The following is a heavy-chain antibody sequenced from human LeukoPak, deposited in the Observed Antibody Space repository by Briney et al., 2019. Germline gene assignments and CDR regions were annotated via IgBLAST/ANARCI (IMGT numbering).Heavy chain of an antibody. CDR2: INPSGGST. J-gene: IGHJ4*02. Sequence: ASVKVSCKASGYTFTSYYMHWVRQAPGQGLEWMGIINPSGGSTKYAQKFQGRFTMTRDTSTSTVYMEVSSQTSEDTAVYYCAREGTYDSSGYYIDYWGQGALVTVSS. V-gene: IGHV1-46*01. CDR1: GYTFTSYY. CDR3: AREGTYDSSGYYIDY. D-gene: IGHD3-22*01.